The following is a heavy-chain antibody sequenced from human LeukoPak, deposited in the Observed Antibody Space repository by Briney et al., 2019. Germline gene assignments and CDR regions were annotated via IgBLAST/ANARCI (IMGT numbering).Heavy chain of an antibody. D-gene: IGHD6-19*01. CDR1: GFSLSTSGVG. CDR2: IYWDDDK. Sequence: SGPTLVNPTQTLTLTCTFSGFSLSTSGVGVGWIRQPPGKALEWLALIYWDDDKRYSPSLKSRLTITKDTSKNQVVLTMTNMDPVDIATYYCAHRRIAVAGNYFDYWGQGTLVTVSS. J-gene: IGHJ4*02. CDR3: AHRRIAVAGNYFDY. V-gene: IGHV2-5*02.